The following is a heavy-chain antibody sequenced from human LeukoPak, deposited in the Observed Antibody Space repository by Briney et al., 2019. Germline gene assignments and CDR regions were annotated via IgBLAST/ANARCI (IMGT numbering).Heavy chain of an antibody. CDR3: ARDLIVVVETNN. CDR2: ISSSSSTI. V-gene: IGHV3-48*04. Sequence: GGSLRLSCAASGFTFSSYSMNWVRQAPGKGLEWVSYISSSSSTIYYADSGKGRFTISRDNAKNSLYLQMNSLRAEDTAVYYCARDLIVVVETNNWGQGTLVTVSS. D-gene: IGHD2-2*01. J-gene: IGHJ4*02. CDR1: GFTFSSYS.